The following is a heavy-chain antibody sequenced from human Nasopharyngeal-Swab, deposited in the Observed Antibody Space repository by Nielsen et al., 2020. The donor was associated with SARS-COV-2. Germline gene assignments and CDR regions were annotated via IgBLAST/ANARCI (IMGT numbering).Heavy chain of an antibody. V-gene: IGHV3-30*14. J-gene: IGHJ1*01. CDR2: VSDDGTIT. CDR1: GFIFSSYS. CDR3: ARDLGGGYCTTTNCPGS. Sequence: GESLKISCAASGFIFSSYSMHWVRQAPGEGLEWVAVVSDDGTITYYGDSVKGRFSISRDSSTNTLYLQMNNVRAEDTAVYYCARDLGGGYCTTTNCPGSWGQGTLVTVSS. D-gene: IGHD2-2*01.